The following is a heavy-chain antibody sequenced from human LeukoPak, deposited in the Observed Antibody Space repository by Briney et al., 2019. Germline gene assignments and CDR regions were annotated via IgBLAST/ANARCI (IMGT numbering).Heavy chain of an antibody. CDR2: ISYDGRNK. D-gene: IGHD6-13*01. J-gene: IGHJ4*02. CDR3: ARGLPGGFVGFNSSWYPLDY. Sequence: PGKSLRLSCGASGFTFSRFGIHWVRQAPGKGLEWVSVISYDGRNKHYADSVKGRFTISRDNSKNTLFLQMNSLRAEDTAVYHCARGLPGGFVGFNSSWYPLDYWGQGALVTVSS. CDR1: GFTFSRFG. V-gene: IGHV3-30*04.